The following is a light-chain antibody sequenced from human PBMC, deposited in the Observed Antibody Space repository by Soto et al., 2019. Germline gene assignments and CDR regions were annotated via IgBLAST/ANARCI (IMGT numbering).Light chain of an antibody. CDR2: GNS. J-gene: IGLJ2*01. V-gene: IGLV1-40*01. CDR1: SSNIGAGYD. Sequence: QLVLTQPPSVSGAPGQRVTISCTGSSSNIGAGYDVHWYQQLPGTAPKLLIYGNSNRPSGVPDRFSGSKSGTSASLAITGLQAEDEADYYCQSYDSSLSGVVFGGGTKLTVI. CDR3: QSYDSSLSGVV.